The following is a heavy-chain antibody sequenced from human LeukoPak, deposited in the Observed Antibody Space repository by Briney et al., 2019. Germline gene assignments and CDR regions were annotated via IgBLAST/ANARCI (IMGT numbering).Heavy chain of an antibody. CDR3: ARGSEDIVVVPAASAEYFQH. Sequence: SVKVSCKASGGTFSSYAISWVRQAPGRGLEWMGGIIPIFGTANYAQKFQGRVTITADESTSTAYMELSSLRSEDTAVYCCARGSEDIVVVPAASAEYFQHWGQGTLVTVSS. D-gene: IGHD2-2*01. V-gene: IGHV1-69*01. CDR1: GGTFSSYA. CDR2: IIPIFGTA. J-gene: IGHJ1*01.